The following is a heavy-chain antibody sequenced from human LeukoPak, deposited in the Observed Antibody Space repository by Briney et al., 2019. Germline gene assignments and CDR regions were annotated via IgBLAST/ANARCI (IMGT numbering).Heavy chain of an antibody. CDR3: ARGHDNSGYDLPDRFDP. J-gene: IGHJ5*02. CDR1: GFTFSDYY. D-gene: IGHD5-12*01. CDR2: ISNSGSTI. V-gene: IGHV3-11*01. Sequence: GGSLRLSCAASGFTFSDYYMSWIRQAPGKGLEWVSYISNSGSTIYYADSVKGRFTISRDNAKKSMYLQMNSLRGEDTAVYYCARGHDNSGYDLPDRFDPWGQGTLVSVSS.